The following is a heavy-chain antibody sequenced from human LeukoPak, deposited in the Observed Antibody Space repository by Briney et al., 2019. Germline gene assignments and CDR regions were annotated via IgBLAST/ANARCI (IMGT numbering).Heavy chain of an antibody. CDR1: GGSISSYY. V-gene: IGHV4-59*08. CDR3: ARLPDY. CDR2: IYYSGST. J-gene: IGHJ4*02. Sequence: SETLSLTCTVSGGSISSYYWSWIRQPPGKGLEWIGYIYYSGSTNYNPSLKSRVTISVDTSKNQFSLKLSSVTAADTAVYYCARLPDYWGQGTLVTVSS.